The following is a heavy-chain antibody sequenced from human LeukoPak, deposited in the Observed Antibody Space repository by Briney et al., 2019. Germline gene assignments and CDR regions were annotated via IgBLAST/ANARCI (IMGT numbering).Heavy chain of an antibody. V-gene: IGHV4-59*01. CDR1: GGSISSYY. J-gene: IGHJ4*02. D-gene: IGHD3-3*01. CDR3: ARGGRGESTIFGVAHFDH. CDR2: IYYSGST. Sequence: SETLSLTCTVSGGSISSYYWSWIRQPPGKGLEWIGYIYYSGSTNYNPSLKSRVTISVDTSKNQFSLKLSSVTAADTAVYYCARGGRGESTIFGVAHFDHWGQGTLVTVSS.